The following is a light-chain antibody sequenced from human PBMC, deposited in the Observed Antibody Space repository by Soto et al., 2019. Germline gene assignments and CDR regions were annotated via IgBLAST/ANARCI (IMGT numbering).Light chain of an antibody. CDR1: STVHWH. CDR2: GSS. J-gene: IGKJ1*01. Sequence: IMVTQSPAALSLSPGDTATLTCRSTSTVHWHLAWYQVRPGQPPRLLISGSSFRADGVPERFSGGGAGTQFTLSIEGGQLEDVVIYYWQQYLQWHFTFGQWTKGEI. V-gene: IGKV3-15*01. CDR3: QQYLQWHFT.